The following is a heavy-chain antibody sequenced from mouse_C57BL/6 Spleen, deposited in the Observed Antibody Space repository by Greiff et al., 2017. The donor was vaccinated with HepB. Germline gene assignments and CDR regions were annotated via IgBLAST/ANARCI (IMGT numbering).Heavy chain of an antibody. Sequence: QVQLQQSGAELVRPGSSVKLSCKASGYTFTSYWMDWVKQRPGQGLEWIGNIYPSDSETHYNQKFKDKATLTVDKSSSTAYMQLSSLTSEDSAVYYGARSDRSGDVRYYFDYWGQGTTLTVSS. CDR1: GYTFTSYW. CDR3: ARSDRSGDVRYYFDY. CDR2: IYPSDSET. V-gene: IGHV1-61*01. J-gene: IGHJ2*01. D-gene: IGHD3-2*02.